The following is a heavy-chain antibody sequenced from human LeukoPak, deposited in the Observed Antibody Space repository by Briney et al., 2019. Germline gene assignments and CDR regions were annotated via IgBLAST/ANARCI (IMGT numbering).Heavy chain of an antibody. Sequence: PGGSLRLSCAASGFTFTNYAMSWVRQAPGKGLEWVSAISGSGGSTYYADSVKGRFTISRDNSKNTLYLQMNSLRVKDTAVYYCAKGGLAGRPDYWGQGTLVTVSS. CDR2: ISGSGGST. D-gene: IGHD6-25*01. CDR1: GFTFTNYA. CDR3: AKGGLAGRPDY. J-gene: IGHJ4*02. V-gene: IGHV3-23*01.